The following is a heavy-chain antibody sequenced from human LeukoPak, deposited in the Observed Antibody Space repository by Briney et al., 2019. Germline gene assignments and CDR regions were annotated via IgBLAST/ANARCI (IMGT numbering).Heavy chain of an antibody. CDR1: GFTFGDYA. D-gene: IGHD2-15*01. V-gene: IGHV3-49*03. CDR3: TRDCSGGSCYP. Sequence: GGSLRLSCTASGFTFGDYAMSWFRQAPGKGLEWVGFIRSKAYGGTTEYAASVKGRFTISRDDSKSIAHLQMNSLKTEDTAVYYCTRDCSGGSCYPLGQGTLVTVSS. CDR2: IRSKAYGGTT. J-gene: IGHJ5*02.